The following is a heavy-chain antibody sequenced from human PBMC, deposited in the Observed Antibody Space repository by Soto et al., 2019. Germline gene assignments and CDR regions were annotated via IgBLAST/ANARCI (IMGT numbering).Heavy chain of an antibody. V-gene: IGHV3-11*01. D-gene: IGHD3-16*02. J-gene: IGHJ3*02. CDR1: GFTFSDYY. Sequence: QVQLVESGGGLVKPGGSLRLSCAASGFTFSDYYMSWIRQAPGKGLEWVSYISSSGSTIYYADSVKGRFTISRDNGKNSLYLKMNSLRAEDTAVYYCARDYDYIWGSYRYAFDIWGQGTMVTVSS. CDR3: ARDYDYIWGSYRYAFDI. CDR2: ISSSGSTI.